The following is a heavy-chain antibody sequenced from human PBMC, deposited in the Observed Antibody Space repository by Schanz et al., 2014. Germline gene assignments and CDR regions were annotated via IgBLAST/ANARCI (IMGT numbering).Heavy chain of an antibody. D-gene: IGHD3-10*01. CDR3: ALREKPYGPFAS. J-gene: IGHJ4*02. Sequence: LQLQESGSGLMKPSQTLSLTCAVSGGSISSGGYSWNWIRQSPGKGLEWIGYIYYSGNTYYNPSLKSRVTISVDRSSLQSSQRLDSVTATDTAVYYCALREKPYGPFASWGQGALVTVSS. V-gene: IGHV4-30-2*06. CDR2: IYYSGNT. CDR1: GGSISSGGYS.